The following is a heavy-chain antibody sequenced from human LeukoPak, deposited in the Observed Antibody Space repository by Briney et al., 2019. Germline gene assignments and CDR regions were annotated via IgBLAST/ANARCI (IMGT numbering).Heavy chain of an antibody. J-gene: IGHJ5*02. CDR3: ARDLGQYYDTSDNWFDP. CDR1: GFTFSSYW. V-gene: IGHV3-7*01. CDR2: IKYDGSEK. Sequence: GGSLRLSCAAPGFTFSSYWMSWVRQAPGKGLECVANIKYDGSEKYYVGSVKGRFTISRDNAENSLYLQMNSLRAEDTAVYYCARDLGQYYDTSDNWFDPWGQGSLVIVSS. D-gene: IGHD3-22*01.